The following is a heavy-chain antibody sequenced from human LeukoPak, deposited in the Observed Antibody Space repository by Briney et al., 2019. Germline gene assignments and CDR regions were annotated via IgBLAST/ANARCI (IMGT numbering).Heavy chain of an antibody. J-gene: IGHJ5*02. V-gene: IGHV4-59*12. CDR2: IYHSGST. Sequence: KTSETLSLTCTVSGGSISSYYWSWIRQPPGKGLEWIGYIYHSGSTYYNPSLKSRVTISVDRSKNQFSLKLSSVTAADTAVYYCARGGTTVTGRGNWFDPWGQGTLVTVSS. CDR1: GGSISSYY. D-gene: IGHD1-7*01. CDR3: ARGGTTVTGRGNWFDP.